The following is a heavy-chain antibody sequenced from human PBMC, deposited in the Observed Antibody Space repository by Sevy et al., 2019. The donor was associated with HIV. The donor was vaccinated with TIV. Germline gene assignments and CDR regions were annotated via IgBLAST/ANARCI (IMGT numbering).Heavy chain of an antibody. CDR3: AGVERGAARPFDY. CDR2: ISSSRSTI. CDR1: GFTFSSYS. V-gene: IGHV3-48*01. Sequence: GGSLRLSCAASGFTFSSYSMNWVRQAPGKGLEWVSYISSSRSTIYYADSVKGRFTISRDKAKNSLYLQMNSLGAEDTAVYYGAGVERGAARPFDYWGQGTLVTVSS. J-gene: IGHJ4*02. D-gene: IGHD6-6*01.